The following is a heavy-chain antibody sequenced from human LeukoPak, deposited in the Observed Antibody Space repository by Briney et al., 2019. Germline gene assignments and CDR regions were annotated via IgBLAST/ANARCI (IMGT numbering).Heavy chain of an antibody. V-gene: IGHV3-23*01. Sequence: GSLRLSCEASGFTFSNYAMSWVRQAPGKGLEWVSSIRASGGSTYYADSVKGRFTISRDNSKNTLYLQMNSLRAEDTAVYYCANKRVFDYWGQGTLVTVSS. J-gene: IGHJ4*02. CDR2: IRASGGST. CDR1: GFTFSNYA. CDR3: ANKRVFDY.